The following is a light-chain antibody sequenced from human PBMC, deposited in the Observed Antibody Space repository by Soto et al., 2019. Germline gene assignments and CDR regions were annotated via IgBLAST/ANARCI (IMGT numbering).Light chain of an antibody. V-gene: IGKV3-11*01. Sequence: EIVLTQSPATLSLPPGERASLSCRASQSVSSYLAWYQQKPGQAPRLLIYGASNRATGIPARFSGSGSGTDFTLTISSLESEDFAVYYCQQRSNWPSITFGQGTRLEIK. J-gene: IGKJ5*01. CDR1: QSVSSY. CDR2: GAS. CDR3: QQRSNWPSIT.